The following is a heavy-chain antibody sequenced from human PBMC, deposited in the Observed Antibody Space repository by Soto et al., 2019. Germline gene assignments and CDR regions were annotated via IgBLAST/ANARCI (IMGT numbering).Heavy chain of an antibody. Sequence: PGEFLRLSCAASGFTFSSYGMHWVRQAPGKGLEWVAVIWYDGSNKYYAESVKGRFTISRDNSKNTLYLQMNSLRAEDTAVYYCARDSHVGSGWQLTADYWGQGTLVTVSS. CDR1: GFTFSSYG. V-gene: IGHV3-33*01. CDR3: ARDSHVGSGWQLTADY. CDR2: IWYDGSNK. J-gene: IGHJ4*02. D-gene: IGHD6-19*01.